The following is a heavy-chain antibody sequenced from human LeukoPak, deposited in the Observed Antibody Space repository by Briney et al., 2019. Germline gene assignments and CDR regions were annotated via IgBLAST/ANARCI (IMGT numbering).Heavy chain of an antibody. J-gene: IGHJ4*02. D-gene: IGHD5-24*01. CDR1: GFNFSTFS. CDR2: ISYSSTFI. CDR3: ARGGDGYNSYLDF. Sequence: GGSLRLSCEGSGFNFSTFSLNWDRQAPGKGLEWVASISYSSTFIDYADSVKGRFTISRDNTQNSVYLQMNSLRDDDTAAYFCARGGDGYNSYLDFWGQGTLLTVSS. V-gene: IGHV3-21*06.